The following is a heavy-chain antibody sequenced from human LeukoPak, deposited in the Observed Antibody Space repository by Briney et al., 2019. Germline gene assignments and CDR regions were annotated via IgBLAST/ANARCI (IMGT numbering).Heavy chain of an antibody. V-gene: IGHV3-74*01. J-gene: IGHJ4*02. CDR2: INQDGSNT. CDR1: AFTFNTFD. D-gene: IGHD1-26*01. CDR3: ARDLHWGASDY. Sequence: QPGGSLRLSCSVSAFTFNTFDNFAMNWVRQAPGKGLVWVSRINQDGSNTFYADSVKGRFTTSRDNAKNTLYPQMNSLGVEDTAVYYCARDLHWGASDYWGQGTLVTVSS.